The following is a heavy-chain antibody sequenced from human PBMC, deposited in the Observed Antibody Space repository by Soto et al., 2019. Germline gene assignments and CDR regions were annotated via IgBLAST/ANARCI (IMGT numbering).Heavy chain of an antibody. Sequence: GGSLRLSCAASGFTFSSYGMHWVRQAPGKGLEWVAVISYDGSNKYYADSVKGRFTISRDNSKNTLYLQMNSLRAEDTAVYYCAKHRGMGDFWSPFDYWGQGTLVTVSS. V-gene: IGHV3-30*18. D-gene: IGHD3-3*01. CDR3: AKHRGMGDFWSPFDY. J-gene: IGHJ4*02. CDR2: ISYDGSNK. CDR1: GFTFSSYG.